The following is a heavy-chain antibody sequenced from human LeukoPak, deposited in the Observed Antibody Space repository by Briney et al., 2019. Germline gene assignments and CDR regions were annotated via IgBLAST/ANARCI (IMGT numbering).Heavy chain of an antibody. CDR1: GSKLTNNW. CDR3: VRFALTSSLDH. CDR2: TYPGYSDA. Sequence: GESLKISCKISGSKLTNNWIGWVRQVPGKGLEWMGLTYPGYSDAKYSPSFQGQVTLSVDASISTAYLQLSGLRASDTAIYYCVRFALTSSLDHWGQGTLVAVSS. V-gene: IGHV5-51*01. D-gene: IGHD6-13*01. J-gene: IGHJ5*02.